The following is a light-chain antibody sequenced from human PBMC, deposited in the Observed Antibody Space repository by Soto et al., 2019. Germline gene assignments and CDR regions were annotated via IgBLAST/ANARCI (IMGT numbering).Light chain of an antibody. J-gene: IGLJ1*01. CDR2: EVS. CDR1: SSDVGGYNY. CDR3: SSYRRDSPYV. Sequence: QSALTQPASVSGSPGQSITISCTGTSSDVGGYNYVSWYQHHPGKAPKLMIFEVSNRPSGVSNRFSGSKSGNTASLTISGLQAEDEADYYCSSYRRDSPYVFGTGTKLTVL. V-gene: IGLV2-14*01.